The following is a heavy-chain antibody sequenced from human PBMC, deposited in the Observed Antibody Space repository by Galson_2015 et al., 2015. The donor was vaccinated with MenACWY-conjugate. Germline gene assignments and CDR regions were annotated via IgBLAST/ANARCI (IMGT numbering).Heavy chain of an antibody. CDR3: AKSGSDSYYYHMDV. D-gene: IGHD3/OR15-3a*01. Sequence: SLRLSCAASGFTFSNYAMSWVRQAPGKGLEWVSSISANGGSIHYADSVKGRFTIFRDNSKNTLYLQMNSLRADLRAEDTAVYYWAKSGSDSYYYHMDVWGQGTTVTVSS. V-gene: IGHV3-23*01. CDR1: GFTFSNYA. CDR2: ISANGGSI. J-gene: IGHJ6*02.